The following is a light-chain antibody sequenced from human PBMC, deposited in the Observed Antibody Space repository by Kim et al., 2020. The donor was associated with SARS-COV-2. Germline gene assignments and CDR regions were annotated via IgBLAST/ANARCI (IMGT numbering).Light chain of an antibody. CDR1: QGISRY. CDR3: EQLGSYART. CDR2: AAS. J-gene: IGKJ4*01. V-gene: IGKV1-9*01. Sequence: DIQLTQSPSFLFASVGDRVTITCRASQGISRYLAWYQQTPGKAPKLLIYAASTLQSGVPSRFSGSGSGTEFTLTINSLQPEDFATYYCEQLGSYARTFGEGSKVGIK.